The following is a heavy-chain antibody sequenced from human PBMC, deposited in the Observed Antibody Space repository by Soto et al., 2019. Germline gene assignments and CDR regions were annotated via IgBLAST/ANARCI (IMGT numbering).Heavy chain of an antibody. CDR2: ISGSGGST. V-gene: IGHV3-23*01. CDR3: ASNLGYSSSWAWTYYYYIDV. Sequence: GGSLRLSCAASGFTFSSYAMSWVRQAPGKGLEWVSAISGSGGSTYYADSVKGRFTISRDNSKNTLYLQMNSLKAEDTAVYYCASNLGYSSSWAWTYYYYIDVWGKGTTVTVSS. D-gene: IGHD6-13*01. CDR1: GFTFSSYA. J-gene: IGHJ6*03.